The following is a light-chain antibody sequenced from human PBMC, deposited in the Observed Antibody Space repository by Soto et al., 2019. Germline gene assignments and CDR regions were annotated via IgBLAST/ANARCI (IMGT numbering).Light chain of an antibody. V-gene: IGLV1-44*01. CDR1: SSKIGSNT. CDR2: SNK. Sequence: QSVLTQPPSASGTPGQRVTISCSGSSSKIGSNTVNWYQQLPGTAPKLLIYSNKQRPSGVPDRFSGSKSGTSASLAISGLQSEDEADYYCAAWDDSLNGRYVFGTGTKVTVL. J-gene: IGLJ1*01. CDR3: AAWDDSLNGRYV.